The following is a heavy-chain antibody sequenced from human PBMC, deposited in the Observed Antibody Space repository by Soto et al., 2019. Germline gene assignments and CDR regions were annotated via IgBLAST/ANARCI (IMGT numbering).Heavy chain of an antibody. J-gene: IGHJ4*02. V-gene: IGHV3-30-3*01. D-gene: IGHD3-3*01. CDR1: GFAFNIYA. CDR3: ARSSGVPTPDFDY. Sequence: GGSLRLSCAASGFAFNIYAIHWVRQAPGKGLEWVAVISHDGTNRYYTDSVRGRFTISRDNSKNTVYLEMDSLRADDTAVYYCARSSGVPTPDFDYWGQLTLVTVSS. CDR2: ISHDGTNR.